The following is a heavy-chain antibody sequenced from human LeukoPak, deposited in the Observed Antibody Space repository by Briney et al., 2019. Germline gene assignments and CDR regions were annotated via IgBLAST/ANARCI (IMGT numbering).Heavy chain of an antibody. J-gene: IGHJ6*04. CDR3: TAAGTGYYGMDV. CDR1: GYTLTELS. D-gene: IGHD6-13*01. Sequence: ASVKVSCKVSGYTLTELSMHWVRQAPGKGLEWMGGFDPEDGETIYAQKFQGRVTMTEDTSTDTAYMELSSLRSEDTAVYYCTAAGTGYYGMDVWGKGTTVIVSS. CDR2: FDPEDGET. V-gene: IGHV1-24*01.